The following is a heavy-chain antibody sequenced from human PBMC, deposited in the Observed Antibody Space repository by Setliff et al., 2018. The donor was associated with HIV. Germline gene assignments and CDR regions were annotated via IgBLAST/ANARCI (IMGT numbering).Heavy chain of an antibody. Sequence: GGSLRLSCAASGFTFSTYWMSWVRQAPGKGLEWVSVIYSGGNTYYTDSVKGRFTISRDNSKNTLYLQMNSLRPEDTAVYYCASTGGGVYYYYMDVWGKGTTVTVSS. D-gene: IGHD2-8*02. CDR2: IYSGGNT. J-gene: IGHJ6*03. CDR3: ASTGGGVYYYYMDV. CDR1: GFTFSTYW. V-gene: IGHV3-66*02.